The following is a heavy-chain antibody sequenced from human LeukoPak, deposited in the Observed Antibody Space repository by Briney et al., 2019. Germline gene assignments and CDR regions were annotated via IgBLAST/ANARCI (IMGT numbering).Heavy chain of an antibody. D-gene: IGHD6-13*01. CDR2: ISSSSSYI. J-gene: IGHJ4*02. V-gene: IGHV3-21*01. CDR3: ARCAQLAAHFDY. Sequence: GGSLRLSCAASGFTFSSYSMNWVRQAPGKGLEWVSSISSSSSYIYYADSVKGRFTISRDNAKNSLYLQTNSLRAEDTAVYYCARCAQLAAHFDYWGQGTLVTVSS. CDR1: GFTFSSYS.